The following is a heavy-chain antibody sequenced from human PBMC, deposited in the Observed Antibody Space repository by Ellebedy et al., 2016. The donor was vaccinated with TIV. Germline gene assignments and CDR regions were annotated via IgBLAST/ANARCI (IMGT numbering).Heavy chain of an antibody. D-gene: IGHD1-1*01. J-gene: IGHJ4*02. CDR1: GFTFSKYS. V-gene: IGHV3-30-3*01. CDR2: ISSDGSNE. CDR3: AGRAYNWNDGSLFDY. Sequence: GGSLRLSCAASGFTFSKYSMHWVRQAPGKGLEWVALISSDGSNEFYADSVKGRFTISRDSSKNTMYLQMNSLRAEDTAVYYCAGRAYNWNDGSLFDYWGQGTLVTVSS.